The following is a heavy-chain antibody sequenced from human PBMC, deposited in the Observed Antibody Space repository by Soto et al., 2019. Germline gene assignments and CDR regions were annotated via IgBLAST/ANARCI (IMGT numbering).Heavy chain of an antibody. J-gene: IGHJ4*02. V-gene: IGHV4-34*01. CDR2: INDRGNT. Sequence: QVQLHQWGAGLLKPSETLSLTCAVYGGSLNVYYWTWIRQPPGKGLEWIGEINDRGNTKYNPSLKSRVTISVDTSKNQFSLKVRSVTAADTAVYYCARPTYCSSSSCSGPLEYWGQGTLVTVYS. CDR1: GGSLNVYY. CDR3: ARPTYCSSSSCSGPLEY. D-gene: IGHD2-2*01.